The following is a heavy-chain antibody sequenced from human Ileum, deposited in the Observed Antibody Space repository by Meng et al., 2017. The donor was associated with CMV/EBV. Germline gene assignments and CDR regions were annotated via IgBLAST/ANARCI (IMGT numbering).Heavy chain of an antibody. CDR1: GDSTSGFF. J-gene: IGHJ4*02. CDR3: AKEQSIGIAVTGIFDF. D-gene: IGHD6-19*01. CDR2: IYSSGST. V-gene: IGHV4-4*07. Sequence: GPGLVELSWTLPPPFSVSGDSTSGFFWSWIRQPAGKGLEWIGRIYSSGSTFYNPSLESRVTMSIDTSKNQFSLRLASVTAADTAVYFCAKEQSIGIAVTGIFDFWGQGALVTVSS.